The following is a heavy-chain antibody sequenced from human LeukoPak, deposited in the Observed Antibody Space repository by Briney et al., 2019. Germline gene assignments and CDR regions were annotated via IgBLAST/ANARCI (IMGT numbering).Heavy chain of an antibody. CDR2: ISAYNGNT. CDR1: GYTFTSYG. V-gene: IGHV1-18*01. D-gene: IGHD2-15*01. CDR3: ASTLGYCSGGSCSWFDP. Sequence: GASVKVSCKASGYTFTSYGISWVLQAPGHGLEWMGWISAYNGNTNYAQKLQGRATMTTETSTSTAYMELRSLRSDDTAVYYCASTLGYCSGGSCSWFDPWGQGTLVTVSS. J-gene: IGHJ5*02.